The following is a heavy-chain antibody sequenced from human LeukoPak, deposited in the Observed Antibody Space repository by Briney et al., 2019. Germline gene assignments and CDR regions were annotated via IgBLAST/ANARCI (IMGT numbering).Heavy chain of an antibody. CDR2: IRYDGSNK. Sequence: GGSLRLSCAASGFTFTSYGMHWVRQAPGKGLEWVAFIRYDGSNKYYADSVQGRFTISRDNSKNTLYLQMNTLRSEDTAVYYCARDPRTYYYDSSGYFDYWGQGTLVTVSS. CDR3: ARDPRTYYYDSSGYFDY. CDR1: GFTFTSYG. D-gene: IGHD3-22*01. J-gene: IGHJ4*02. V-gene: IGHV3-30*02.